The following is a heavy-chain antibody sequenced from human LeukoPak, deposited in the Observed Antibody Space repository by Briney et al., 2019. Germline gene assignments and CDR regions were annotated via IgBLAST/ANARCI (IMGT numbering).Heavy chain of an antibody. J-gene: IGHJ4*02. V-gene: IGHV3-30*18. D-gene: IGHD2-2*01. Sequence: GGSLRLSCAASGFTFSSYGIHWVRQAPGKGLEWVAVISYDGSNKYYADSVKGRFTISRDNSKNTLYLHMNSLRAEDTAVYYCAKGQGSSSFHWGQRTLVTVSS. CDR1: GFTFSSYG. CDR2: ISYDGSNK. CDR3: AKGQGSSSFH.